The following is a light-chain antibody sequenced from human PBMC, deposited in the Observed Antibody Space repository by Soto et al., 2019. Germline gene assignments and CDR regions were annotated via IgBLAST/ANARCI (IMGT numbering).Light chain of an antibody. CDR3: QQYNNYWT. V-gene: IGKV3-20*01. J-gene: IGKJ1*01. Sequence: EIVLTQSPGTLSLSPGERATLSCRASQTVSTNYLAWYQQKPGQAPRLLIFDASTRATGIPDRFTGSGSGTDFTLTISSLQPDDFATYYCQQYNNYWTFGQGTKVDIK. CDR2: DAS. CDR1: QTVSTNY.